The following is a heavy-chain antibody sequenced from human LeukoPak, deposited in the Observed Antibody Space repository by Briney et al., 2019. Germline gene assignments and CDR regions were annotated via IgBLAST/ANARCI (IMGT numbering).Heavy chain of an antibody. V-gene: IGHV4-31*03. J-gene: IGHJ4*02. D-gene: IGHD6-19*01. CDR3: ARLSSRWYFSPDY. CDR2: ISYSGST. Sequence: SETLSLTCTVSGGSISSGGYYWSWIRQHPGKGLEWIGYISYSGSTYYNPSLKSRVTISVDTSKNQFSLKLSSVTAADTAVYYCARLSSRWYFSPDYWGQGTLVTVSS. CDR1: GGSISSGGYY.